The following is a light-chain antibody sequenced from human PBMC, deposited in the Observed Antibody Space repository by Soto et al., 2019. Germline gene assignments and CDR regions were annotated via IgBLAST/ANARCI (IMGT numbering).Light chain of an antibody. J-gene: IGLJ1*01. CDR3: SSYTTSSTLYV. Sequence: QSALTQPASVSGCPGQSITISCTGTSSDVGAYNYVSWYQQYPGKAPKYIIYDVTNRPSGVSYRFSGSKSGNTASLTISGLQAEDEADYYCSSYTTSSTLYVFGTGTKLTVL. V-gene: IGLV2-14*03. CDR2: DVT. CDR1: SSDVGAYNY.